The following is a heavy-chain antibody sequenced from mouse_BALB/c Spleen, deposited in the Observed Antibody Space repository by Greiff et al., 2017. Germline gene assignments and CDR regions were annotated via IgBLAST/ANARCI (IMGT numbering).Heavy chain of an antibody. V-gene: IGHV1S81*02. CDR1: GYTFTSYW. Sequence: VQLQQPGAELVKPGASVKLSCKASGYTFTSYWMHWVKQRPGQGLEWIGEINPSNGRTNYNEKFKSKATLTVDKSSSTAYMQLSSLTSEDSAVYYCARTTVGATDYWGQGTTLTVSS. J-gene: IGHJ2*01. D-gene: IGHD1-1*01. CDR3: ARTTVGATDY. CDR2: INPSNGRT.